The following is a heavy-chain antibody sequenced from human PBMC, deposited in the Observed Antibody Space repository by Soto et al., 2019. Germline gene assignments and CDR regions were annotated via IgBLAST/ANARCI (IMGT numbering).Heavy chain of an antibody. D-gene: IGHD5-12*01. CDR2: ISGSGRST. CDR1: GFIISSYA. V-gene: IGHV3-23*01. CDR3: AKRARYGYNSPIDH. Sequence: EVQLSESGGGLAQPGGSLRLSCAASGFIISSYAMNWVRQAPGKGLEWVSGISGSGRSTNYGDSVKGRFPISRDNSKNTLDLEMNCLRVEDTAVYYCAKRARYGYNSPIDHWGQGTLVTVSS. J-gene: IGHJ4*02.